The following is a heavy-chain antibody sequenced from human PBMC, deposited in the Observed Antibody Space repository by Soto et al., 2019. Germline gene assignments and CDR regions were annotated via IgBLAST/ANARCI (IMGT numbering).Heavy chain of an antibody. V-gene: IGHV3-33*01. CDR3: ARQYYGSGSYYYYFDY. Sequence: QVQLVESGGGVVQPGRSLRLSCAASGFTFSSYGMHWVRQAPGKGLEWVAVIWYDGSNKYYADSVKGRFTISRDNSKNTLDMQMNSLRAEDTAVYYCARQYYGSGSYYYYFDYWGQGTLVTVSS. J-gene: IGHJ4*02. D-gene: IGHD3-10*01. CDR2: IWYDGSNK. CDR1: GFTFSSYG.